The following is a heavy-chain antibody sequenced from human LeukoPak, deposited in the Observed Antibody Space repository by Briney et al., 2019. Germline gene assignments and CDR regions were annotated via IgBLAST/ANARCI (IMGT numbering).Heavy chain of an antibody. D-gene: IGHD3-22*01. CDR3: AREGGVLVYDSFDY. V-gene: IGHV3-7*01. CDR2: IKQDGSEK. Sequence: GGSLRLSCAASGFTFSSYWMSWVRQAPGKGLEWVANIKQDGSEKYYVDSVKGRFTISRDNAKNSLYLQMNSLRAEDTAVYYCAREGGVLVYDSFDYWGQGTLVTVSS. CDR1: GFTFSSYW. J-gene: IGHJ4*02.